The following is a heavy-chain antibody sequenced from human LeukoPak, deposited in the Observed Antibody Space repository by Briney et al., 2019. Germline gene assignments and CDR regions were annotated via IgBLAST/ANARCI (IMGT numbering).Heavy chain of an antibody. Sequence: GASVKVSCKASGYTFTSYGISWVRQAPGQGLEWMGGIIPIFGTANYAQKFQGRVTITADKSTSTAYMELSSLRSEDTAVYYCASLGGGSTVTTYLNYWGQGTLVTVSS. CDR1: GYTFTSYG. V-gene: IGHV1-69*06. CDR2: IIPIFGTA. J-gene: IGHJ4*02. CDR3: ASLGGGSTVTTYLNY. D-gene: IGHD4-17*01.